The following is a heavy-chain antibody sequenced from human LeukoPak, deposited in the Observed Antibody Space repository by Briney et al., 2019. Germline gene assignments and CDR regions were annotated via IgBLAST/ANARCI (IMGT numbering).Heavy chain of an antibody. CDR2: IGTAGDT. Sequence: GGSLRLSCAASGFTFSSYDMHWVRQATGKGLEWVSAIGTAGDTYYPGSVKGRFTISRENAKNSLYLQMNSLRAGDTAVYYCARAVSSGYYVFDYWGQGTLVTSPQ. V-gene: IGHV3-13*01. D-gene: IGHD3-22*01. CDR3: ARAVSSGYYVFDY. CDR1: GFTFSSYD. J-gene: IGHJ4*02.